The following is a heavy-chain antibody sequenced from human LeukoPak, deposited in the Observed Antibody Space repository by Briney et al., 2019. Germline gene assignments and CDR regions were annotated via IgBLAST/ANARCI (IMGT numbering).Heavy chain of an antibody. CDR2: INHSGST. CDR3: ARFLYRSSSWSYYSDY. J-gene: IGHJ4*02. D-gene: IGHD6-13*01. Sequence: TSETLSLTCAVYGGSFSGYYWSWIRQPPGKGLEWIGEINHSGSTNYNPSLKSRVTISVDTSKNQFSLKLSSVTAADTAVYYCARFLYRSSSWSYYSDYWGQGTLVTVSS. V-gene: IGHV4-34*01. CDR1: GGSFSGYY.